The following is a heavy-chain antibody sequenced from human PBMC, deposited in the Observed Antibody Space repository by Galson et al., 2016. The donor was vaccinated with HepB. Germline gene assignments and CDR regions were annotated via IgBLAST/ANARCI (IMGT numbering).Heavy chain of an antibody. CDR1: GYTLTSYW. V-gene: IGHV5-51*01. Sequence: QSGAEVKKPGESLKISCKGSGYTLTSYWIGWVRQMPGKGLEWMGIIYPGDPDTRYSPSFQGQVTISADKSISTASLQWSSLKASDTAMYYCARQAYSSSWYDDAMDVWGQGTTVTVSS. CDR2: IYPGDPDT. CDR3: ARQAYSSSWYDDAMDV. D-gene: IGHD6-13*01. J-gene: IGHJ6*02.